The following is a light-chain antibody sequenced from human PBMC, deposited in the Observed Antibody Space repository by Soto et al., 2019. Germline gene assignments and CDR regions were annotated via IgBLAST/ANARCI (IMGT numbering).Light chain of an antibody. CDR1: QSISNR. J-gene: IGKJ1*01. Sequence: DIQMTQFPSTLSASVGDRVTITCRASQSISNRLAWFQQKSGEAPNLLIHKASSLESGVPSRFSGSGSGTEFTLTISSLQPEDFATYYCQQYNTYSWTFGQGTKVEIK. V-gene: IGKV1-5*03. CDR3: QQYNTYSWT. CDR2: KAS.